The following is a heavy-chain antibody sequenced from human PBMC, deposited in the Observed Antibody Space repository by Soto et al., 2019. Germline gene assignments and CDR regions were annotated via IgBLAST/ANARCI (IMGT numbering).Heavy chain of an antibody. V-gene: IGHV4-59*01. CDR2: VYYSGST. CDR1: GGSISSYF. CDR3: ARPTYGDYGMDV. J-gene: IGHJ6*04. D-gene: IGHD4-17*01. Sequence: QVQLQESGPGLVKPSETLSLTCTVSGGSISSYFWNWIRQPPGKGLEWIGYVYYSGSTNYNPSLKSRVTISVDMSKNQFSRKLSSVTAADTAVYYCARPTYGDYGMDVWGKGTTVTVSS.